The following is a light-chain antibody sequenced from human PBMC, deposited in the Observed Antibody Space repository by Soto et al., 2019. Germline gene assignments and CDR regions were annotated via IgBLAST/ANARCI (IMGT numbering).Light chain of an antibody. V-gene: IGLV4-60*02. CDR3: ATWYSNTHKV. CDR2: LDRSGSY. CDR1: SGHNTYI. J-gene: IGLJ3*02. Sequence: QSVLTQSSSASASLGSSVKLTCILSSGHNTYIIAWHQQQPGKAPRFLMTLDRSGSYNRGSGVPDRFSGSSSGVDRYLTISNLQFEDEGDYYCATWYSNTHKVFGGGTKLTVL.